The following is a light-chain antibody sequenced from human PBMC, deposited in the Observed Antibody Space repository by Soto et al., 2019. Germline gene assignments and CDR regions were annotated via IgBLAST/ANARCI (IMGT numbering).Light chain of an antibody. CDR3: QQYNNWPRT. J-gene: IGKJ1*01. CDR2: GAS. CDR1: QSVSSN. Sequence: EIVMTQATATLSVSPGERATLSCRASQSVSSNLAWYQQKPGQXPRXXIYGASTRATGIPARFSGSGSGTELTITISSLQSEDCAVYDCQQYNNWPRTFGQGTKVDIK. V-gene: IGKV3-15*01.